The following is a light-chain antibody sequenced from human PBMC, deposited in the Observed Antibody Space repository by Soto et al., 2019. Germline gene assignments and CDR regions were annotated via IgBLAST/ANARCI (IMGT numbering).Light chain of an antibody. CDR3: HQYNNWPPWT. V-gene: IGKV3-15*01. Sequence: ETVMTQSPATLSVSPGERATLSCRASQSVRSNLAWYQQKPGQAPRLLIYGASTRATGIPTRFSGSGSGTEFTLTINSLQSEDFAVYYCHQYNNWPPWTFGQGTKVDIK. J-gene: IGKJ1*01. CDR2: GAS. CDR1: QSVRSN.